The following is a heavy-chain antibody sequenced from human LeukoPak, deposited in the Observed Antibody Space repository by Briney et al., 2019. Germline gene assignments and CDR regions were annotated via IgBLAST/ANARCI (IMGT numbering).Heavy chain of an antibody. D-gene: IGHD6-6*01. V-gene: IGHV3-74*01. Sequence: GGSLRLSCTASGFTLRNYWMHWVRQVPGKRLVWVSRISGDGSVTNYADSVQGRFTISRDNAKNILYLQINSLRSEDRAVYYCARYSSSSGGAAYYLDYWGHGTLVTVSS. CDR3: ARYSSSSGGAAYYLDY. CDR2: ISGDGSVT. CDR1: GFTLRNYW. J-gene: IGHJ4*01.